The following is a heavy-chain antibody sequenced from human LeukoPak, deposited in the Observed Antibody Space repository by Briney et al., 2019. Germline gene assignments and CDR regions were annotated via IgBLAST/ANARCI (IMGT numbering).Heavy chain of an antibody. CDR1: GFAFSSYW. J-gene: IGHJ4*02. CDR3: AREGAGRSSGWDY. V-gene: IGHV3-7*01. D-gene: IGHD6-19*01. Sequence: GGSLRLYCAASGFAFSSYWMSWVRQAPGKGLEWVANIKQDGSEKYYVDSVKGRFTVSRDSAKNSLYLQMNSLRAEDTAVYYCAREGAGRSSGWDYWGQGTLVTVSS. CDR2: IKQDGSEK.